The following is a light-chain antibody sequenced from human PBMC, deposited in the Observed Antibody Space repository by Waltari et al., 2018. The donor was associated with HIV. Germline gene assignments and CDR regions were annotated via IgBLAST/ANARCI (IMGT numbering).Light chain of an antibody. V-gene: IGLV1-40*01. CDR3: QSYDSSLSNWV. CDR1: SSNIGAGYD. J-gene: IGLJ3*02. Sequence: QSVLTQPPSVSGAPGQRVTISCTGSSSNIGAGYDVNWYQQLPGTAPKLLIYGNSNRPSGVPDRFAGSKSGTSASLAITGLQPDDETDYYCQSYDSSLSNWVFGGGTKLTVL. CDR2: GNS.